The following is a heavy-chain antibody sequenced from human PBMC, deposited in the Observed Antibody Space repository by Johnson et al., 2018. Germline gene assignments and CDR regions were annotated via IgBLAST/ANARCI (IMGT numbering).Heavy chain of an antibody. CDR1: GYTFTSYY. CDR3: AGDPANYDYYYYYMDV. V-gene: IGHV1-46*01. Sequence: QVQLVQSGAEVKKPGASVKVSCKASGYTFTSYYMHWVRQAPGQGLEWMGIINPSGGSTSYAQKFQGRVTMTRDTSTSTVYMELSSLRSEDTAVYYCAGDPANYDYYYYYMDVWGKGTTVTVSS. D-gene: IGHD1-7*01. J-gene: IGHJ6*03. CDR2: INPSGGST.